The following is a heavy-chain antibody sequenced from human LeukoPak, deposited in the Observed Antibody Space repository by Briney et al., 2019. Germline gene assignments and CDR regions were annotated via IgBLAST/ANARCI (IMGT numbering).Heavy chain of an antibody. CDR1: GFTSDDYA. CDR2: ISGDGGST. J-gene: IGHJ4*02. Sequence: PGGSLRLSCAASGFTSDDYAMHWVRQAPGKGLEWVSLISGDGGSTYYADSVKVRFTISRDNSKNSLYLQMNSLRTEDTALYYCAKDFHTDDSSGYYPHFDYWGQGTLVTVSS. CDR3: AKDFHTDDSSGYYPHFDY. V-gene: IGHV3-43*02. D-gene: IGHD3-22*01.